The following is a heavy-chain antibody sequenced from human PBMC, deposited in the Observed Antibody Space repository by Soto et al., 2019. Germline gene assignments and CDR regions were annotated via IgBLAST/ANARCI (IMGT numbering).Heavy chain of an antibody. CDR1: GYTLTELS. V-gene: IGHV1-24*01. J-gene: IGHJ4*02. CDR3: ARDDPIHDYGDPFDY. Sequence: ASVKVSCKVSGYTLTELSMHWVRQAPGKGLEWMGGFDPENGETIYAQKFQGRVTMTKDTSTSTAYMELRSLRSDDTAVYYCARDDPIHDYGDPFDYWGQGTLVTVSS. CDR2: FDPENGET. D-gene: IGHD4-17*01.